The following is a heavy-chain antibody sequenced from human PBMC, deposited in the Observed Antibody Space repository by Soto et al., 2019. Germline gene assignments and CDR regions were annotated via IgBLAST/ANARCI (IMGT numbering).Heavy chain of an antibody. J-gene: IGHJ4*02. CDR1: GITFSNYA. V-gene: IGHV3-23*01. Sequence: EVQLLESGGGLVQPGGSLRLSCAASGITFSNYAMYWVRLAPGKGLEWVSTIVSSGGVTYYAGSVKGRFTISRDNSKSTVYLQLDSLGAEDTAVYFCASTCTLRYGDPSGFGYWGQGTLVAVSS. CDR2: IVSSGGVT. D-gene: IGHD4-17*01. CDR3: ASTCTLRYGDPSGFGY.